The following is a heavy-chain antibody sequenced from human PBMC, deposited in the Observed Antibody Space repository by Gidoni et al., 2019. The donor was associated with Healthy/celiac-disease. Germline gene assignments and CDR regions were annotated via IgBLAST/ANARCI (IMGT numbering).Heavy chain of an antibody. CDR2: IYTSGST. CDR3: ARDVGGGLCDY. J-gene: IGHJ4*02. V-gene: IGHV4-61*02. CDR1: GGSISSGRYY. D-gene: IGHD3-16*01. Sequence: QVQLQESGPGLVKPAQTLSLTCTVSGGSISSGRYYWSWIRQPAGKGLEWIGRIYTSGSTNYTPSLKSRVTISVDTSKNQFSLKLSSVTAADTAVYYCARDVGGGLCDYWGQGTLVTVSS.